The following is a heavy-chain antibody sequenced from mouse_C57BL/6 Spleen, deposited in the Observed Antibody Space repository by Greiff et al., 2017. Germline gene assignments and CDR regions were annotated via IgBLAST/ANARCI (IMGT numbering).Heavy chain of an antibody. J-gene: IGHJ4*01. CDR2: ISSGSSTI. Sequence: EVKLMESGGGLVKPGGSLKLSCAASGFTFSDYGMHWVRQAPEKGLEWVAYISSGSSTIYYADTVKGRFTISRDNAKNTLFLQMTSLRAEDTAMYYCARQGITGDAMDYWGQGTSVTVSS. V-gene: IGHV5-17*01. CDR1: GFTFSDYG. CDR3: ARQGITGDAMDY.